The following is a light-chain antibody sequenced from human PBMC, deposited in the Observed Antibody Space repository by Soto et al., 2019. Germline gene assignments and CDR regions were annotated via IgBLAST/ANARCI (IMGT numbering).Light chain of an antibody. CDR2: DTS. CDR3: QQYNNWPPST. J-gene: IGKJ5*01. V-gene: IGKV3-15*01. CDR1: QSVSSR. Sequence: EFVLTQSPGTLSLSPGERATLSCRASQSVSSRLAWYQQRPGQTPRLLIYDTSTRATGVPARFSGSRSGTEFTLTINSLQSEDFGVYYCQQYNNWPPSTFGQGTRLEIK.